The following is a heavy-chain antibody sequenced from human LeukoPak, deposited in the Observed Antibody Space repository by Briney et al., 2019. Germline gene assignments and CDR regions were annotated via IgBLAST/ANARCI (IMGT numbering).Heavy chain of an antibody. D-gene: IGHD5-12*01. Sequence: PGRSLRLSCAASGFTFSSYAMHWVRQAPGKGLEWVAVISYDGSNKYYADSVKGRFTISRDNSKNTLYLQMNSLRAEDTAVYYGARDGPIGGFLGYYGMDVWGQGTTVTVSS. CDR2: ISYDGSNK. V-gene: IGHV3-30-3*01. CDR1: GFTFSSYA. CDR3: ARDGPIGGFLGYYGMDV. J-gene: IGHJ6*02.